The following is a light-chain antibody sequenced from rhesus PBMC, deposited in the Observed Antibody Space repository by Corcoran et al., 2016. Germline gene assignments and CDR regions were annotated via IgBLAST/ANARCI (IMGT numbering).Light chain of an antibody. CDR3: CSYTTSSDV. Sequence: QSAPTQPPSVSWSHGQLVTISCTGSSSDVGGYKYVSWYQQHPGKAPKLMIYEVSKRPSGVADRFSGSKSGNTASLTISGLQAEGESDYYCCSYTTSSDVFGRGTKLTAL. V-gene: IGLV2S7*01. J-gene: IGLJ6*01. CDR2: EVS. CDR1: SSDVGGYKY.